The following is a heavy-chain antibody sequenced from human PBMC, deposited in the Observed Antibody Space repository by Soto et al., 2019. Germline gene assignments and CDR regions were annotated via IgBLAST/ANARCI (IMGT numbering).Heavy chain of an antibody. Sequence: SETLSLTCVVSGAYITGTDSYWVWIRKPPGKGLEWIGYISYSGDTYYNPSLRSRVTISTDTSKNKFSLTLKSVTAADTAVYVCHRDFQRCAIGHWGQGTLVTVSS. V-gene: IGHV4-30-4*01. CDR1: GAYITGTDSY. D-gene: IGHD2-8*01. CDR3: HRDFQRCAIGH. J-gene: IGHJ5*02. CDR2: ISYSGDT.